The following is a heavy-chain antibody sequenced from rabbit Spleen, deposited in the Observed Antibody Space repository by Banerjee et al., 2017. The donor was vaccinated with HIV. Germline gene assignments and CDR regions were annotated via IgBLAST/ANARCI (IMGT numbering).Heavy chain of an antibody. Sequence: QSLEESGGDLVKPGTSLTLTCTASGFSFSSTYYMCWVRQAPGKGLEWIGCIYTGSDTPYYASWAKGRFTISKTSSTTVTLQMTSLTVADTATYFCARDAGRGDYIDGVFNLWGQGTLVTVS. D-gene: IGHD8-1*01. CDR2: IYTGSDTP. CDR1: GFSFSSTYY. CDR3: ARDAGRGDYIDGVFNL. V-gene: IGHV1S40*01. J-gene: IGHJ4*01.